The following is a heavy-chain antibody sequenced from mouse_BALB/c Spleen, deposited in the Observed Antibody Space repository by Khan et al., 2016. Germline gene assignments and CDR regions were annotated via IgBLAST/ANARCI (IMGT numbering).Heavy chain of an antibody. V-gene: IGHV3-2*02. J-gene: IGHJ3*01. CDR3: ARWGALYGYFTY. D-gene: IGHD2-2*01. CDR2: ISSSGTT. Sequence: EVQLQESGPGLVKPSQSLSLTCTVTGYSITSDYAWNWIRQFPGNKLECLGYISSSGTTIYNPSLKSRISITRDTSKNQFFLQLNSVTTEDTATXYCARWGALYGYFTYWGQGTLVAVSA. CDR1: GYSITSDYA.